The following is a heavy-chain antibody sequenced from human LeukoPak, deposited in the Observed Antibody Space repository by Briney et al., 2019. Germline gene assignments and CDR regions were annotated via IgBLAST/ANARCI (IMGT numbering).Heavy chain of an antibody. CDR3: ARALYGSSGYYDY. CDR1: GFNFSDHY. D-gene: IGHD3-22*01. Sequence: GGSLRLSCAASGFNFSDHYMSWVRQTPGRPLEWVSYISGSGATLHHADSVTGRFTISRDNAKNSLSLQMNSLRAEDTALYYCARALYGSSGYYDYWGQGILVTVSS. J-gene: IGHJ4*02. CDR2: ISGSGATL. V-gene: IGHV3-11*01.